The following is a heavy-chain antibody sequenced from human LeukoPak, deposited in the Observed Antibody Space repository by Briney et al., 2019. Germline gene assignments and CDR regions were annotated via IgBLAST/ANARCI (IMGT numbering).Heavy chain of an antibody. D-gene: IGHD3-10*01. CDR2: IIPIFGTA. Sequence: SVKVSRKASGGTFSSYAISWVRQAPGQGLEWMGGIIPIFGTANYAQKFQGRVTITADESTSTAYMELSSLRSEDTAVYYCARDLGVAGVDYWGQGTLVTVSS. CDR3: ARDLGVAGVDY. J-gene: IGHJ4*02. CDR1: GGTFSSYA. V-gene: IGHV1-69*13.